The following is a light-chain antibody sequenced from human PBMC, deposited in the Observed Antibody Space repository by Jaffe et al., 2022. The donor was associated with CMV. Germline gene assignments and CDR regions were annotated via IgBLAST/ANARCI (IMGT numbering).Light chain of an antibody. CDR3: CSYAGSYTSL. CDR1: SSDVGGYNY. V-gene: IGLV2-11*01. J-gene: IGLJ2*01. Sequence: QSALTQPRSVSGSPGQSVTISCTGTSSDVGGYNYVSWYQQHPGKAPKLMIYDVSKRPSGVPDRFSGSKSGNTASLTISGLQAEDEADYYCCSYAGSYTSLLGGGTKLTVL. CDR2: DVS.